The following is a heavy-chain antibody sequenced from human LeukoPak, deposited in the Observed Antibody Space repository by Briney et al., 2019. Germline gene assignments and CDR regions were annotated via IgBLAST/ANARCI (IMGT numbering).Heavy chain of an antibody. D-gene: IGHD6-13*01. CDR1: GGTFSSYA. CDR3: ARGGSSWYPDNWFDP. J-gene: IGHJ5*02. V-gene: IGHV1-69*13. CDR2: IIPIFGTA. Sequence: ASVKVSCKASGGTFSSYAISWVRQAPGQGLEWMGGIIPIFGTANYAQKFQGRVTITADESTSTAYMELSSLRSEDTAVYYCARGGSSWYPDNWFDPWGQGTLVTVSS.